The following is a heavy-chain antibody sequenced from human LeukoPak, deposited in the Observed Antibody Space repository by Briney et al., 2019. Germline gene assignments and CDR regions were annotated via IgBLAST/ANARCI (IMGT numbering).Heavy chain of an antibody. Sequence: GGSLRLSCAAPGFTLSDYSMSWVRQAPGKGLEWVSYISSSGIIYYADSVKGRFTISRDNAKNSLYLQMNSLRAEDTAVYYCATIAEGAFDIWGQGTMVTVSS. CDR1: GFTLSDYS. J-gene: IGHJ3*02. V-gene: IGHV3-11*01. D-gene: IGHD6-13*01. CDR3: ATIAEGAFDI. CDR2: ISSSGII.